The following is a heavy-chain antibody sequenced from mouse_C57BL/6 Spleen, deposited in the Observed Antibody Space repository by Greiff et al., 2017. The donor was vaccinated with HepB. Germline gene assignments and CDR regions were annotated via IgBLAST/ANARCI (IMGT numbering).Heavy chain of an antibody. Sequence: QVQLQQSGAELVKPGASVKISCKASGYAFSSYWMNWVKQRPGKGLEWIGQIYPGDGDTNYNGKFKGKATLTADKSSSTAYMQLSSLTSEDSAVYFCARSYINLSWFAYWGQGTLVTVSA. CDR3: ARSYINLSWFAY. CDR1: GYAFSSYW. D-gene: IGHD1-3*01. V-gene: IGHV1-80*01. J-gene: IGHJ3*01. CDR2: IYPGDGDT.